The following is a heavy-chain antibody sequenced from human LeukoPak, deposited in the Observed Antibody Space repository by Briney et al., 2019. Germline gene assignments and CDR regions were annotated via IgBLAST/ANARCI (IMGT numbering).Heavy chain of an antibody. D-gene: IGHD6-13*01. J-gene: IGHJ3*02. Sequence: GASVKVPCKASGYTFTSYYMHWVRQAPGQGLEWMGIINPSGGSTSYAQKFQGRVTMTRDTSTSTVYMELSSLRSEDTAVYYCARAPLAAGGAFDIWGQGTMVTVSS. CDR3: ARAPLAAGGAFDI. CDR2: INPSGGST. V-gene: IGHV1-46*01. CDR1: GYTFTSYY.